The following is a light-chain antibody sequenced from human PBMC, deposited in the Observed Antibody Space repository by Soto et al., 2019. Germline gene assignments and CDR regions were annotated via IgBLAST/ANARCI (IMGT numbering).Light chain of an antibody. Sequence: QLVLTQPPSVSGAPGQRVTISCTGSSSNIGTGYDVHWYQQLPRTAPKLLIYGNSNRPSGVPDRFSGSESGTSASLAITGLQAEDEADYYCQSYDSSLSGSVFGGGTKLTVL. V-gene: IGLV1-40*01. CDR2: GNS. CDR1: SSNIGTGYD. CDR3: QSYDSSLSGSV. J-gene: IGLJ3*02.